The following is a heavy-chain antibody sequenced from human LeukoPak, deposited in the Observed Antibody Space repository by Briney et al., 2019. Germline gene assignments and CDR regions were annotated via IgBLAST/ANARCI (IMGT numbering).Heavy chain of an antibody. CDR1: GFTFSNFE. Sequence: GGSLRLSCAASGFTFSNFEMNWVRQAPGKGLEWISYISTSGASTYYADSVKGRFTVSRDNVKNSMYLRMDTLRAEDTAVYYCARERGYNYGYSGYYDQWGQGILVTVSS. CDR3: ARERGYNYGYSGYYDQ. CDR2: ISTSGAST. D-gene: IGHD5-18*01. V-gene: IGHV3-48*03. J-gene: IGHJ4*02.